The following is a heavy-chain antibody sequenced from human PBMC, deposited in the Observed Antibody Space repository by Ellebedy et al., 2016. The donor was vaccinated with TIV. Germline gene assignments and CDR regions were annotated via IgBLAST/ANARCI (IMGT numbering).Heavy chain of an antibody. CDR2: INPNTGAT. V-gene: IGHV1-2*02. Sequence: AASVKVPCKTSGYTFAGYYIHWVRQAPGQGLEWMGWINPNTGATKYAQKFQGRVIMTRATSISTTYTELSSLKSDDAAVYYCAKALSAYDYYVLDFWGQGTLLTVSS. J-gene: IGHJ4*02. CDR1: GYTFAGYY. CDR3: AKALSAYDYYVLDF. D-gene: IGHD3-10*02.